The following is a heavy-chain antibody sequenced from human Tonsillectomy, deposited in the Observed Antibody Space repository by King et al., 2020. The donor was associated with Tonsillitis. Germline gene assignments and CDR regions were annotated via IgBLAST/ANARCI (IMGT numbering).Heavy chain of an antibody. J-gene: IGHJ4*02. CDR1: GFNFGDYE. CDR2: ISFDGSEK. V-gene: IGHV3-30*03. CDR3: ALRLSY. Sequence: VQLVESGGGVVQPGRSLRLSCVASGFNFGDYEMHWVRQAPGKGLEGLAIISFDGSEKYYADSVKGRFTVSRDNPKNTLYLQMNTLRTEDTGVYYCALRLSYWGQGTLVTVSS.